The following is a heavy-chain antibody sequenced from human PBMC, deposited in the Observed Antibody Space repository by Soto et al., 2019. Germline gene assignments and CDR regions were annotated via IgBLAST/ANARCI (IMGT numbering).Heavy chain of an antibody. V-gene: IGHV3-73*01. CDR3: TRHGGREYSSSATFDY. J-gene: IGHJ4*02. CDR2: IRSKANSYAT. D-gene: IGHD6-6*01. CDR1: GFTFSVSA. Sequence: GGSLRLSCAASGFTFSVSAMHWVRHASGKGLEWVGRIRSKANSYATAYAASVKGRFTISRDDSKNTAYLQMNSLKTEDTAVYYCTRHGGREYSSSATFDYWGQGTLVTVSS.